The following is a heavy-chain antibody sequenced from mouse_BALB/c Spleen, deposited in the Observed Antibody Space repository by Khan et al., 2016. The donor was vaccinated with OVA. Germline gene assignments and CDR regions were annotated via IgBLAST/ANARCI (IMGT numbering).Heavy chain of an antibody. CDR3: ARGLAY. CDR1: GYSITSDYA. Sequence: EVQLQESGPGLVKPSQSLSLTCTVTGYSITSDYAWNWIRQFPGNKLEGMGNISDSGSTSYTPSLKSRISISRDTSKNQFFLQLNSVTTEDTATFYCARGLAYWGQGTLVTVSA. CDR2: ISDSGST. J-gene: IGHJ3*01. V-gene: IGHV3-2*02. D-gene: IGHD3-3*01.